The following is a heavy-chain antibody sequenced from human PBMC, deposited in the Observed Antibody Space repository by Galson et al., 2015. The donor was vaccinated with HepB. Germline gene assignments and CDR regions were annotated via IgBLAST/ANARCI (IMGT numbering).Heavy chain of an antibody. J-gene: IGHJ4*02. CDR3: ARVNQGVTTYDFDY. Sequence: SVKVSCKASGYTFTSYGISWVRQAPGQGLEWMGWISAYNGNTNYAQKLQGRVTMTTDTSTSTAYMELRSLRSDDTAVYYCARVNQGVTTYDFDYWGQGTLVTVSS. CDR2: ISAYNGNT. D-gene: IGHD4-17*01. CDR1: GYTFTSYG. V-gene: IGHV1-18*01.